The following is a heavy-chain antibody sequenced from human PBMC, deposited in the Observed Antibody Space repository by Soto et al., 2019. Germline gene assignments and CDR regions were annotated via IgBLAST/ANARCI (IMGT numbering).Heavy chain of an antibody. Sequence: GGSLRLSCATSGFTFSDATIHWVRRASGKGLEWVGRIRSKANSYTTEYAASVKGKFTISRDDTKNTAYLQMNSLKTEDTAVYFFTSFRHGVAGTENLDYWGQGTLVTVSS. V-gene: IGHV3-73*01. J-gene: IGHJ4*02. CDR3: TSFRHGVAGTENLDY. CDR2: IRSKANSYTT. CDR1: GFTFSDAT. D-gene: IGHD6-19*01.